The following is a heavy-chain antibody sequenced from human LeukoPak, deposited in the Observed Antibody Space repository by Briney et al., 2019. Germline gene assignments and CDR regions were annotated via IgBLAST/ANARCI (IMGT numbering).Heavy chain of an antibody. J-gene: IGHJ3*02. CDR2: IYTSGST. V-gene: IGHV4-4*07. Sequence: SETLSLTCTVSGGSISSYYWSWIRQPAGKGLEWIGRIYTSGSTNYNPSLKSRVTISVDTSKNQFSLKLSSLTAADTAVYYCARDLGYSGDAFDIWGQGTMVTVAS. CDR3: ARDLGYSGDAFDI. CDR1: GGSISSYY. D-gene: IGHD5-12*01.